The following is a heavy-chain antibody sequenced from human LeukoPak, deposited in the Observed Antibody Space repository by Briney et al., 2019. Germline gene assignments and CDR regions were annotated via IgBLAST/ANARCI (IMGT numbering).Heavy chain of an antibody. J-gene: IGHJ5*02. CDR3: ARDVHWFDP. V-gene: IGHV4-39*07. CDR2: IHYLGST. CDR1: GASINSSSYY. Sequence: SETLSLTCIVSGASINSSSYYWGWIRQPPGKGLEWIGNIHYLGSTYYNPSLKSRVTISVDTSKNQFSLKLSSVTAADTAVYYCARDVHWFDPWGQGTLVTVSS.